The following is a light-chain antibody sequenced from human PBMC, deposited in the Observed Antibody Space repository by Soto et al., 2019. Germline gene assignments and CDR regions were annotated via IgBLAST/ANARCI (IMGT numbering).Light chain of an antibody. CDR1: SSNIGSNT. CDR3: AAWDDSLNGYV. Sequence: QSVLTQPPSASGTPGQRVTVSCSGSSSNIGSNTVNWSQQLPGTAPKLLIYSYNQRPSGVPDRFSGSKSVTSASLAISGLQSEDEADYYCAAWDDSLNGYVFGTGTKLTVL. CDR2: SYN. V-gene: IGLV1-44*01. J-gene: IGLJ1*01.